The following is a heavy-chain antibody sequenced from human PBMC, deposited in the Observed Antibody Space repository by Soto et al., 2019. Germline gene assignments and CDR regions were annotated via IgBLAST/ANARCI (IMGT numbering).Heavy chain of an antibody. CDR3: IQGRCVGDCLQSYESYYYYGMDV. CDR1: AFSLSTGGVG. D-gene: IGHD2-21*02. Sequence: SGPTLVNPTQTLTLTCTFSAFSLSTGGVGVGWIRQPPGKALEWLALIYWDDDKRYSPSLRSRLTITKDTSKNQVVLTMTNMDPVDTATYYCIQGRCVGDCLQSYESYYYYGMDVWGQGT. V-gene: IGHV2-5*02. J-gene: IGHJ6*02. CDR2: IYWDDDK.